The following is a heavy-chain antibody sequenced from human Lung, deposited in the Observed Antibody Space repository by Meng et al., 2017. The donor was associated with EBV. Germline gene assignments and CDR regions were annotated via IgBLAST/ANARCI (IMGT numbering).Heavy chain of an antibody. CDR3: ARDRKHYGERGWFDP. CDR2: IYYSGST. CDR1: GGSISIGYYY. V-gene: IGHV4-30-4*01. D-gene: IGHD4-17*01. Sequence: VQVRVSGLGLVQPSQTLSLTCTVSGGSISIGYYYWSWIRQPPGKGLEWIGYIYYSGSTYSNASLKSRVTISIDRSKNQFSLKLSSVTAADTAVYYCARDRKHYGERGWFDPWGQGTLVTVSS. J-gene: IGHJ5*02.